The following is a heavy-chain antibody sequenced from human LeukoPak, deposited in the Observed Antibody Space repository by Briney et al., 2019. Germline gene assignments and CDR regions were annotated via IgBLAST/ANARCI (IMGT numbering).Heavy chain of an antibody. V-gene: IGHV5-51*01. D-gene: IGHD5-24*01. CDR2: IYPGDSDT. Sequence: GESLKISCKGSGYSFTSYWIGWVRQMPGKGLEWMGIIYPGDSDTRYSPSFQSQVTISADKSISTAYLQWSSLKASDTAMYYCARQERQARYYYYYGMDVWGQGTTVTVSS. CDR3: ARQERQARYYYYYGMDV. CDR1: GYSFTSYW. J-gene: IGHJ6*02.